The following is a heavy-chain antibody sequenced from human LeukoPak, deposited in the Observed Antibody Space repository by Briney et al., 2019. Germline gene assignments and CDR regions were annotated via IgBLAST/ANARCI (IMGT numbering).Heavy chain of an antibody. CDR2: INPSGGST. CDR1: GYTFTSYY. J-gene: IGHJ5*02. CDR3: ARGVPCSSTSCYGTWFDP. V-gene: IGHV1-46*01. D-gene: IGHD2-2*01. Sequence: ASVNVSCKASGYTFTSYYMHWVRQAPGQGLEWMGIINPSGGSTSYAQKFQGRVTMTRDMSTSTVYMELSSLRSGDTAVYYCARGVPCSSTSCYGTWFDPWGQGTLVTVSS.